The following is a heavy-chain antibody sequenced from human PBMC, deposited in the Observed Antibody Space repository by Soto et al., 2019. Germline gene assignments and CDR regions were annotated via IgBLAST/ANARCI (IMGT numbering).Heavy chain of an antibody. J-gene: IGHJ5*02. Sequence: SETLSLPCTVSGAALISGGYFYTWVRQPPGKGLEWLGYIYYVGGTNYNPSLKSRVTISLDKSKSQFSLRLISVTSSDTAVYYCTTEQSDDKSFDPCGQGT. CDR3: TTEQSDDKSFDP. CDR1: GAALISGGYF. D-gene: IGHD1-1*01. CDR2: IYYVGGT. V-gene: IGHV4-61*08.